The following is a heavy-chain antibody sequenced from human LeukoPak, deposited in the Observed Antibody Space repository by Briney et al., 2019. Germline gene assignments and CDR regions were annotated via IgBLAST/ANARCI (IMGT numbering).Heavy chain of an antibody. J-gene: IGHJ5*02. CDR2: IIPIFGTA. CDR3: AGGGWAPEDWFDP. CDR1: GGTFSSYA. D-gene: IGHD1-14*01. Sequence: SVKVSCKASGGTFSSYAISWVRQAPGQGLEWMGGIIPIFGTANYAQKFQGRVTITADESTSTAYMELSSLRSEDTAVYYCAGGGWAPEDWFDPWGQGTLVTVSS. V-gene: IGHV1-69*13.